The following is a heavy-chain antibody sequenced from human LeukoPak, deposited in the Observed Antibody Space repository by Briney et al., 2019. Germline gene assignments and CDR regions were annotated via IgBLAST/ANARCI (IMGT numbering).Heavy chain of an antibody. J-gene: IGHJ4*02. V-gene: IGHV3-21*01. D-gene: IGHD1-7*01. CDR3: ARGGGVTGTTIQY. Sequence: PGGSLRLSRAASGFTFSSYNMNWVRQAPGEGLEWVSSISSSSDYTYYADSVKGRFTISRDNAKNSLFLQMNSLRAEDTAVYYCARGGGVTGTTIQYWGQGTLVTVSS. CDR1: GFTFSSYN. CDR2: ISSSSDYT.